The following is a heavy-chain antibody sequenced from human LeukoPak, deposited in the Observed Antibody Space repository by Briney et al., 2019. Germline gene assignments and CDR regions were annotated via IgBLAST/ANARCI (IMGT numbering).Heavy chain of an antibody. Sequence: SETLSLTCAVYGGSFSGYYWSWVRQPPRKGLEWIGEINNSGSTNYNPSLKGRVTISVDTSKNQFSLKLSSVTAADTAVYYCASLRVGSSFGYQYNIDVWGKGTTVTVSS. CDR1: GGSFSGYY. CDR2: INNSGST. D-gene: IGHD6-13*01. V-gene: IGHV4-34*01. J-gene: IGHJ6*03. CDR3: ASLRVGSSFGYQYNIDV.